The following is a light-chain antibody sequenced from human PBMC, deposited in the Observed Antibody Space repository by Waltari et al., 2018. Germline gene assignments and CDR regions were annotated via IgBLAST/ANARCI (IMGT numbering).Light chain of an antibody. CDR1: SRDVGFYNY. Sequence: QSALTQPTSVSGSPGQSITISCTGTSRDVGFYNYVFWYQQYPGKVPRLLIYDVSERPSGISSRFSGSKSGNTASLTISGLQADDEADYYCNSYTGSSSWVFGGGTKLTGL. V-gene: IGLV2-14*01. CDR3: NSYTGSSSWV. CDR2: DVS. J-gene: IGLJ3*02.